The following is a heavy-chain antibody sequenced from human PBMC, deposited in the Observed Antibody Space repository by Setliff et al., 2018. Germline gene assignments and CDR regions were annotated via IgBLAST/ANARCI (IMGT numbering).Heavy chain of an antibody. V-gene: IGHV1-18*01. D-gene: IGHD3-22*01. CDR3: ARDKGYDSSGYYFYYYYYMDV. CDR1: GYTFTSYG. CDR2: ISAYNGNI. J-gene: IGHJ6*03. Sequence: GASVKVSCKASGYTFTSYGVSWVRQAPGQGLEWMGWISAYNGNINYAQKFQGRVTMTTDTYTSTAYMELSSLRSEDTAVYYCARDKGYDSSGYYFYYYYYMDVWGKGTTVTVSS.